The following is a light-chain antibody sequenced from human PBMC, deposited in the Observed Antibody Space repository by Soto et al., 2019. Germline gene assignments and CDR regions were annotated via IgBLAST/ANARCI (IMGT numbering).Light chain of an antibody. CDR1: SSDVGGHNS. CDR2: DVS. J-gene: IGLJ1*01. CDR3: SSFTSSATYV. Sequence: QSALSQPASVSGSPGQSITISCTGTSSDVGGHNSVSWYRQDPGKAPKLMIYDVSNRPSGVSDRFSGSKSGNTASLTISGLQIEDEADYYCSSFTSSATYVFGTGTKVTVL. V-gene: IGLV2-14*01.